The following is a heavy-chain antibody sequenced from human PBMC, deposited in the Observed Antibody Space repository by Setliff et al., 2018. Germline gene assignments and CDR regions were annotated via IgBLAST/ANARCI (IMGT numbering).Heavy chain of an antibody. CDR3: AKGGTYRYFDF. Sequence: NPSETLSLTCTVSGGPFSGASIWSWIRQPPGEGLEFIGYVYHSGTAKYDPSLESRAIMSVDASKNEISLKLKSVTAADTAVYYCAKGGTYRYFDFWGQGALVTVSS. V-gene: IGHV4-59*01. CDR1: GGPFSGAS. CDR2: VYHSGTA. J-gene: IGHJ4*02. D-gene: IGHD1-1*01.